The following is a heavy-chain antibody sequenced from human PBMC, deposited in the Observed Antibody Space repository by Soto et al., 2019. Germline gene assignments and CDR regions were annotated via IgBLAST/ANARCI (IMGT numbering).Heavy chain of an antibody. Sequence: PSDTLALTCTVSGGSISSYYWSWIRQPPGKGLEWIGYIYYSGSTNYNPSLKSRVTISVDTSKNQFSPKLSSVTAADTAVYYCARDPGMVRGGDRARFTHDNGTEVWGQGTTVTVSS. CDR3: ARDPGMVRGGDRARFTHDNGTEV. D-gene: IGHD3-10*01. J-gene: IGHJ6*02. CDR1: GGSISSYY. V-gene: IGHV4-59*01. CDR2: IYYSGST.